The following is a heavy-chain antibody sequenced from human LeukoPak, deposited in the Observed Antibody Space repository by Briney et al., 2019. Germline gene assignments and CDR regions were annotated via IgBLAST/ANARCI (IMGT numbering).Heavy chain of an antibody. D-gene: IGHD6-19*01. CDR2: INPSGGST. CDR3: ARDRAVAGFHLEAY. V-gene: IGHV1-46*01. CDR1: GYTFTSYH. J-gene: IGHJ4*02. Sequence: ASVKVSCMASGYTFTSYHMHWVRQAPGQGLEWMGIINPSGGSTSYAQKFQGRVTMTRDASTSTVYMELSSLRSEDTAVYYCARDRAVAGFHLEAYWGQGTLVTVSS.